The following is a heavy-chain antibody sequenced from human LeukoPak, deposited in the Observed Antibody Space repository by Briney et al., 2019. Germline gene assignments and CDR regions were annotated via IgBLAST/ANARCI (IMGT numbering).Heavy chain of an antibody. J-gene: IGHJ4*02. D-gene: IGHD5-18*01. V-gene: IGHV3-23*01. CDR3: GKTTVGYSSGQKPAWPADY. Sequence: GGSLRLSCEASGFTFGSHAMYWVRQAPGKGLEWVAGIFGSGGSPHYADPVKGRFTISRDNSRNTVYLQINSLRAEDTAVYYCGKTTVGYSSGQKPAWPADYWGQGTLVTVSS. CDR2: IFGSGGSP. CDR1: GFTFGSHA.